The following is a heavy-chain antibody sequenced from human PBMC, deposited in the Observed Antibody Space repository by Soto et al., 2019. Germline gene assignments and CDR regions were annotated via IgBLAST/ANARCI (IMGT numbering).Heavy chain of an antibody. CDR2: ISGGSDTI. CDR3: ARDKADRYCISTSCFSPLDY. Sequence: GGSLRLSCAASGFSFSSYSLNWVRQAPGKGLEWVSYISGGSDTIHYAGSVKGRFTTSRDNAKNSLYLQMNSLRDKDTAVYYCARDKADRYCISTSCFSPLDYWGQGTLVTVSS. CDR1: GFSFSSYS. D-gene: IGHD2-2*01. J-gene: IGHJ4*02. V-gene: IGHV3-48*02.